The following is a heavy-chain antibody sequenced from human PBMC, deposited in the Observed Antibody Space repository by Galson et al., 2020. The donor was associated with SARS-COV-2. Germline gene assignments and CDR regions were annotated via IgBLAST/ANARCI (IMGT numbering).Heavy chain of an antibody. Sequence: GGSLRLSCAASGFTFDDYTMHWVRQAPGKGLEWVSLISWDGGSTYYADSVKGRFTISRDNSKNSLYLQMNSLRTEDTALYYCAKDRRTFGGSYYGYFQHWGQGTLVTVSS. V-gene: IGHV3-43*01. CDR3: AKDRRTFGGSYYGYFQH. D-gene: IGHD1-26*01. J-gene: IGHJ1*01. CDR1: GFTFDDYT. CDR2: ISWDGGST.